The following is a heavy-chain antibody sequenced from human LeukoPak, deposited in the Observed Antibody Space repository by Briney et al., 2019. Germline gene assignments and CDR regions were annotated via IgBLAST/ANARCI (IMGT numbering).Heavy chain of an antibody. J-gene: IGHJ4*02. CDR1: GFTFRSYA. V-gene: IGHV3-23*01. D-gene: IGHD6-13*01. CDR3: AKPTDYSNNWYSFDY. Sequence: QSGGSLRLSCAASGFTFRSYAMSWVRQAPGSGLEWVSTIRAGGDSTNYADSVKGRFTIPRDDTKNTLFLQMNGLRAEDTAVYYCAKPTDYSNNWYSFDYWGQGTLVTVSS. CDR2: IRAGGDST.